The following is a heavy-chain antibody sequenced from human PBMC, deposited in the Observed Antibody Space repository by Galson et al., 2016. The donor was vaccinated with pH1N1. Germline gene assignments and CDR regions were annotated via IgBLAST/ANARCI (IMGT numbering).Heavy chain of an antibody. CDR3: ASKLYGDPNY. V-gene: IGHV3-48*04. J-gene: IGHJ4*02. D-gene: IGHD4-17*01. Sequence: CAASGFTFSSWHMDWVRQAPGEGLEWISFITYTSATIYYADSVKGRFTVSRDNAKNSLFLQMNSLRVEDTAVYYCASKLYGDPNYWGQGALVTVSS. CDR1: GFTFSSWH. CDR2: ITYTSATI.